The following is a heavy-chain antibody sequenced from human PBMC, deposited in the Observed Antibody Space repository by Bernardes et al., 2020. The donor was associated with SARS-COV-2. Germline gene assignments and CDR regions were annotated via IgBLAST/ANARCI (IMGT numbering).Heavy chain of an antibody. V-gene: IGHV1-18*04. D-gene: IGHD3-9*01. CDR1: GYTFMHYG. CDR3: ARATYDWGSNPVGYAFDL. CDR2: VSGQNGNT. J-gene: IGHJ3*01. Sequence: ASVKDSCNSSGYTFMHYGFSWVRQAPGLGLEWMGWVSGQNGNTNYAQKFQGRVTMTRDTSTSTVFMELRSLRSDDTAVYYCARATYDWGSNPVGYAFDLWGQGTGVTVSS.